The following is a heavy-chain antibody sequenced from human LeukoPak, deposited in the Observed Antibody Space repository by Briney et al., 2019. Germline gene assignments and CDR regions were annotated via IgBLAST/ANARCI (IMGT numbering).Heavy chain of an antibody. V-gene: IGHV3-23*01. CDR2: ISGSGTGT. J-gene: IGHJ3*02. D-gene: IGHD2-2*01. CDR1: GFTFSSYA. CDR3: VKEAYCSSTSCYRSAFDI. Sequence: GGSLRLSCAASGFTFSSYAMSWVRQAPGKGLEGVSVISGSGTGTYCADSVKGRFTISRDNSKNTLYLQMNSLRAEDTAVYYCVKEAYCSSTSCYRSAFDIWGQGTMVTVSS.